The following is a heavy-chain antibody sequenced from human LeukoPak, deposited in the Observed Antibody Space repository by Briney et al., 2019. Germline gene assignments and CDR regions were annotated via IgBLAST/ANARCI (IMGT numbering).Heavy chain of an antibody. CDR2: ISRNSDNI. CDR3: VRETVWLFDF. CDR1: GFPFRDRY. V-gene: IGHV3-11*04. Sequence: PGGSLRLSCAATGFPFRDRYMSWIRQAPGKGLEWVAYISRNSDNIHYADSVKGRFTISKDNAKNSLFLQINSLRAEDTALYYCVRETVWLFDFWGQGTLVIVSS. J-gene: IGHJ4*02. D-gene: IGHD4-17*01.